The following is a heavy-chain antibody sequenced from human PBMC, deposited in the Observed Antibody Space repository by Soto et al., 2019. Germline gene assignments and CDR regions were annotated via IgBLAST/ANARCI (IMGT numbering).Heavy chain of an antibody. CDR2: IYWDDDE. D-gene: IGHD3-10*01. Sequence: ITLKESGPTLVKPTQTLTLTCTFSGFSLNTGGVGVGWVRQPRGKAMEWLALIYWDDDERYRPSLSSRLNITNDTTNNQVVLTITNTDPEDTATYSCVRNWRYYGGDYYYGMDAWGQGTTVTVSS. CDR1: GFSLNTGGVG. V-gene: IGHV2-5*02. J-gene: IGHJ6*02. CDR3: VRNWRYYGGDYYYGMDA.